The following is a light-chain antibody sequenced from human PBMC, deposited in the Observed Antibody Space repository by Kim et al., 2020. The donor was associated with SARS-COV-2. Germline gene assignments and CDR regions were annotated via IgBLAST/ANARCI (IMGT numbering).Light chain of an antibody. CDR3: QAWDSSTVV. Sequence: VSPGKTASITCSGGKLGDKYACWYQQKPGQSPVLVIYQDSKRPSGIPERFSGSNSGNTATLTISGTQAMDEADYYCQAWDSSTVVFGGGTQLTVL. CDR2: QDS. V-gene: IGLV3-1*01. CDR1: KLGDKY. J-gene: IGLJ2*01.